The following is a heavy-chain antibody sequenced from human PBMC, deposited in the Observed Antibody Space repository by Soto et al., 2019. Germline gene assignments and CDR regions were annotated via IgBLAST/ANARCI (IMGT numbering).Heavy chain of an antibody. Sequence: GGSLRLSCAASGFTFSSYGMHWVRQAPGKGLEWVAVISYDGSNKYYADSVKGRFTISRDNSKNTLYLQMNSLRAEDTAVYYCAKDLSSGGSSGWYPTEENYYYYGMDVWGQGTTVTVSS. J-gene: IGHJ6*02. V-gene: IGHV3-30*18. CDR3: AKDLSSGGSSGWYPTEENYYYYGMDV. CDR1: GFTFSSYG. D-gene: IGHD6-19*01. CDR2: ISYDGSNK.